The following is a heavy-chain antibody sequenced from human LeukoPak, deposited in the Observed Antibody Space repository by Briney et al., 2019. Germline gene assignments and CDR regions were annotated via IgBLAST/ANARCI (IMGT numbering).Heavy chain of an antibody. D-gene: IGHD5-24*01. Sequence: ASVKVSCKASGGTSSSYAISWVRQAPGQGLEWMGGIIPIFGTANYAQKFQGRVTITTDESTSTAYMELSSLRSEDTAVYYCARGRWLQPWGYFDYWGQGTLVTVSS. CDR1: GGTSSSYA. V-gene: IGHV1-69*05. CDR3: ARGRWLQPWGYFDY. J-gene: IGHJ4*02. CDR2: IIPIFGTA.